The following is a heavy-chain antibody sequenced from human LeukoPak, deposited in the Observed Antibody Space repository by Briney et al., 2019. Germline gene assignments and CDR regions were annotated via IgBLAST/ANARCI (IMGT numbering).Heavy chain of an antibody. CDR1: GLTFSSYG. Sequence: GGSLRLSCAASGLTFSSYGMHWVRQAQGKGLEWVAYIQYDGSNQQYADSVKGRFSISRDNSKNILYLQMNSLRAEDTAVYYCAKDRCSNGIGCYYYYMDVWGKGTTVTISS. J-gene: IGHJ6*03. D-gene: IGHD2-8*01. V-gene: IGHV3-30*02. CDR2: IQYDGSNQ. CDR3: AKDRCSNGIGCYYYYMDV.